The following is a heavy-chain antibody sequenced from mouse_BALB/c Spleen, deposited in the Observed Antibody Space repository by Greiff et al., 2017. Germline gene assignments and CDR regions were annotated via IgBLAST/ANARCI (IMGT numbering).Heavy chain of an antibody. CDR1: GYTFTDYE. Sequence: VQLQQSGAELVRPGASVTLSCKASGYTFTDYEMHWVKQTPVHGLEWIGAIDPETGGTAYNQKFKGKATLTADKSSSTAYMELRSLTSEDSAVYYCTRNYGNLYYYAMDYWGQGTSVTVSS. J-gene: IGHJ4*01. CDR3: TRNYGNLYYYAMDY. D-gene: IGHD2-1*01. V-gene: IGHV1-15*01. CDR2: IDPETGGT.